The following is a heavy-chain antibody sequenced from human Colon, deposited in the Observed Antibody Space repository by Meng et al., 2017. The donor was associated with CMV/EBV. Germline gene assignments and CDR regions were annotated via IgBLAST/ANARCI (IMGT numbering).Heavy chain of an antibody. D-gene: IGHD3-9*01. V-gene: IGHV7-4-1*01. J-gene: IGHJ4*02. CDR1: GDTSTAYA. CDR2: INTNTGNP. Sequence: SGDTSTAYAMSWVRQAPGRELEWMGWINTNTGNPTYAQGFTGRFVFSFDTSINTAYLDIRSLKIEDTAVYFCALEDILTGQYSFDYWGQGSLVTVSS. CDR3: ALEDILTGQYSFDY.